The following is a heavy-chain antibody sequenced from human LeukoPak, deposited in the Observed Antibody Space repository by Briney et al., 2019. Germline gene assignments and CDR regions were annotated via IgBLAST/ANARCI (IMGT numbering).Heavy chain of an antibody. CDR3: ARGGYCSSSSCYRDFADY. CDR2: ISSSSSYI. CDR1: GFTFSSYS. V-gene: IGHV3-21*01. J-gene: IGHJ4*02. D-gene: IGHD2-2*01. Sequence: PGGSLRLSCAASGFTFSSYSMNWVRQAPGKGLEWVSSISSSSSYIYYADSVKGRFTISRDNAKNSLYLQMNSLRAEDTAVCYCARGGYCSSSSCYRDFADYWGQGTLVTVSS.